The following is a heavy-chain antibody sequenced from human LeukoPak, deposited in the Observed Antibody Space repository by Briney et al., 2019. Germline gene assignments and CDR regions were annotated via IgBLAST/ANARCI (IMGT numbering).Heavy chain of an antibody. CDR1: RFTFSMYA. CDR3: AKQVGATTDTTFDY. V-gene: IGHV3-23*01. J-gene: IGHJ4*02. Sequence: GGSLRLSCAASRFTFSMYAMSWVRQAPGKGLEWVSAISGSGGSTYYADSVKGRFTISRDNSKNTLYLQMNSLRAEDTAVYYCAKQVGATTDTTFDYWGQGTLVTVSS. D-gene: IGHD1-26*01. CDR2: ISGSGGST.